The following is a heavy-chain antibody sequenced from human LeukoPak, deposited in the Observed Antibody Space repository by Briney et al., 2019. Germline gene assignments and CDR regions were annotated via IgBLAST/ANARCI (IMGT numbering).Heavy chain of an antibody. V-gene: IGHV3-33*01. Sequence: GGSLRLSCAASGFTFNKYGMHWVRQAPGKGLEWVADICYDGSNKYYADSVEGRFTISRDNSKNTLYLQMNSLRGEDTAVYYCARDSELKRTAMSLVRGVRTRWGGQLTDWGQGTLVTVSS. D-gene: IGHD3-10*01. CDR3: ARDSELKRTAMSLVRGVRTRWGGQLTD. J-gene: IGHJ4*02. CDR2: ICYDGSNK. CDR1: GFTFNKYG.